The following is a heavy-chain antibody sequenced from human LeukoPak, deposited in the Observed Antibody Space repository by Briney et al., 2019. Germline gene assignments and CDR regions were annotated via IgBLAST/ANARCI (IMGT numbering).Heavy chain of an antibody. CDR1: RGSVKTYS. V-gene: IGHV4-59*08. CDR2: VSYSGAA. Sequence: SETLSLTCTVSRGSVKTYSWSWVRQPPGKGLEWIGYVSYSGAANYNPSLKSRVTISVDTSKNQFSLKLSSVTAADTAVYYCARHPVGPGGLDVWGQGTTVTASS. J-gene: IGHJ6*02. CDR3: ARHPVGPGGLDV.